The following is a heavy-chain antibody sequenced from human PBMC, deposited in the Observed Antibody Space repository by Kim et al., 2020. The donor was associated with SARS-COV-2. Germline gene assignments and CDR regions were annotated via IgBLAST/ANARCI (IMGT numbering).Heavy chain of an antibody. Sequence: SETLSLTCTVSGGSISSYYWSWIRQPPGKGLEWIGYIYYSGSTNYNTSLKSRVTISVDTSKNQFSLKLSSVTAADTAVYYCARARPPTYYYDSSGPYNWFDPWGQGTLVTVSS. CDR1: GGSISSYY. J-gene: IGHJ5*02. V-gene: IGHV4-59*13. CDR3: ARARPPTYYYDSSGPYNWFDP. CDR2: IYYSGST. D-gene: IGHD3-22*01.